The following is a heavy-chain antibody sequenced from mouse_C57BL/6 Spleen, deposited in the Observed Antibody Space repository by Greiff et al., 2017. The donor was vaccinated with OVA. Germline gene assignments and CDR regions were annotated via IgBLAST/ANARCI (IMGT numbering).Heavy chain of an antibody. V-gene: IGHV1-82*01. J-gene: IGHJ1*03. CDR1: GYAFSSSW. CDR3: ARSGDHYYGSSLLV. Sequence: QVQLQQSGPELVKPGASVKISCKASGYAFSSSWVNWVKQRPGKGLEWIGRIYPGDGDTNYNGKFKGKATLTADKSSSTAYMQLSSLTSEDSAVYFCARSGDHYYGSSLLVWGTGTTVTVSS. D-gene: IGHD1-1*01. CDR2: IYPGDGDT.